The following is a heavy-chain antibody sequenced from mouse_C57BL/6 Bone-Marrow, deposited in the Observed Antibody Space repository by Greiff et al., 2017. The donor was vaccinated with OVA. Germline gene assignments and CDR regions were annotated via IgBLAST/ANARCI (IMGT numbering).Heavy chain of an antibody. CDR3: AIYDYDEDWYFDV. Sequence: QVQLQQPGAELVMPGASVKLSCKASGYTFTSYWMHWVKQRPGQGLEWIGEIDPSDSYTNYNQKFKGKSTLTVDKSSSTAYMQLSSLTSEDSAVYCCAIYDYDEDWYFDVWGTGTTVTVSS. V-gene: IGHV1-69*01. CDR2: IDPSDSYT. J-gene: IGHJ1*03. CDR1: GYTFTSYW. D-gene: IGHD2-4*01.